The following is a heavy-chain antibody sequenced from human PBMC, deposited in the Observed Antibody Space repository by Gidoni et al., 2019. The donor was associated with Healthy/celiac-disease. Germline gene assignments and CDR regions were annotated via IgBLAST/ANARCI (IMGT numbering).Heavy chain of an antibody. CDR1: GGSISRGSYY. Sequence: QVQLQESGPGLVKPSQTLSLTCTVSGGSISRGSYYWSWIRQPAGKGLEWIGRIYTSGSTNYNPSLKSRVTISVDTSKNQFSLKLSSVTAADTAVYYCARAYSGWYNWFDPWGQGTLVTVSS. J-gene: IGHJ5*02. CDR2: IYTSGST. V-gene: IGHV4-61*02. CDR3: ARAYSGWYNWFDP. D-gene: IGHD6-19*01.